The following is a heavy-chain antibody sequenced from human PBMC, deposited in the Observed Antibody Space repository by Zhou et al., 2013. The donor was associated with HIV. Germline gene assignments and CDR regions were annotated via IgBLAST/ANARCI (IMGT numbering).Heavy chain of an antibody. J-gene: IGHJ6*03. CDR2: IIPILGIA. Sequence: QVQLVQSGAEVKKPGSSVKVSCKASGGTFSSYAISWVRQAPGQGLEWMGRIIPILGIANYAQKFQGRVTITADKSTSTAYMELSSLRSEDTAVYYCARGVRYFDWLSPPPYYYYMDVWGKGTTVTVSS. D-gene: IGHD3-9*01. CDR3: ARGVRYFDWLSPPPYYYYMDV. CDR1: GGTFSSYA. V-gene: IGHV1-69*04.